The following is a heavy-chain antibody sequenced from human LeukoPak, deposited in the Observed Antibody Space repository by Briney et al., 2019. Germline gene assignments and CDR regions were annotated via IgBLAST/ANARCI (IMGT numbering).Heavy chain of an antibody. CDR2: TYYRSKWYN. V-gene: IGHV6-1*01. J-gene: IGHJ4*02. Sequence: SQTLSLTCAISGDSVSSNSAAWNWIRQSPSRGLEWLGRTYYRSKWYNDYAVSVKSRITINPDTSKNQFSLQLNSVTPEDTAVYYCARALTNRRLRTNYYFDYWGQGTLVTVSS. D-gene: IGHD1-14*01. CDR3: ARALTNRRLRTNYYFDY. CDR1: GDSVSSNSAA.